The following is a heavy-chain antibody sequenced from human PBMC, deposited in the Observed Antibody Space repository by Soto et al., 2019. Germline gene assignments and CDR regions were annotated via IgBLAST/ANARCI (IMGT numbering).Heavy chain of an antibody. CDR1: GYTFTSYG. CDR2: ISAYNGNT. J-gene: IGHJ5*02. Sequence: QVQLVQSGAEVKKPGASVKVSCKASGYTFTSYGISWVRQAPGQGLEWMGWISAYNGNTNDAQKLQGRVTMTTDTSTSTAYMELRSMRSDDTAVYYCARDLNPNWFDPAPNWFDPWGQGTLVTVSS. V-gene: IGHV1-18*01. D-gene: IGHD1-1*01. CDR3: ARDLNPNWFDPAPNWFDP.